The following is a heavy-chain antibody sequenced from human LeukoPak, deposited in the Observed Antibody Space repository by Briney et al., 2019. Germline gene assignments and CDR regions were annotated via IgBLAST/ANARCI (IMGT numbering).Heavy chain of an antibody. D-gene: IGHD2-2*01. CDR1: GFTFSSYS. CDR2: ISSSSSYI. J-gene: IGHJ6*03. V-gene: IGHV3-21*01. Sequence: GGSLRLSCAASGFTFSSYSMNWVRQAPGKGLEWVSSISSSSSYIYYADSVKGRFTISRDNAKNSLYLQMNSLRAEDTAVYYCARDIKDIVVDDSYMDVWGKGTTVTISS. CDR3: ARDIKDIVVDDSYMDV.